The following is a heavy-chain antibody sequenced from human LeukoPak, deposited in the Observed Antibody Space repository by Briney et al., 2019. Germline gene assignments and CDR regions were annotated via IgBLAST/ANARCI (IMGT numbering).Heavy chain of an antibody. CDR2: IYNSGST. J-gene: IGHJ6*03. CDR1: GGSINSYY. CDR3: AGGYKYAYYNYYYMDV. Sequence: SETLSLTCSVSGGSINSYYWSWIRQPPGKGLEWIGYIYNSGSTNYNPSLKSRVTISVDTSKNQFSLKLSSVTAADTAVYYCAGGYKYAYYNYYYMDVWGKGTTVTVSS. V-gene: IGHV4-59*01. D-gene: IGHD5-24*01.